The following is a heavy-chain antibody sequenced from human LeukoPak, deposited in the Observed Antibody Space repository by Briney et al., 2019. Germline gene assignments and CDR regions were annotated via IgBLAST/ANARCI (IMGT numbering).Heavy chain of an antibody. V-gene: IGHV4-59*01. CDR3: AREGILTGYFGGLGFNY. CDR2: IYYSGST. CDR1: GGSISSYY. Sequence: SETLSLTCTISGGSISSYYWSWIRQPPGKGLEWIGNIYYSGSTIYNPSLKSRVTISVDTSKNQFSLNLTSVTAADTAVYYCAREGILTGYFGGLGFNYWGPGTLVTVSS. J-gene: IGHJ4*02. D-gene: IGHD6-19*01.